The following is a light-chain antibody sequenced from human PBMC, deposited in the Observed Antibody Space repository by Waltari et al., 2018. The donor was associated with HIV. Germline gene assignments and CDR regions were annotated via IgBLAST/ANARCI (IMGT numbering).Light chain of an antibody. J-gene: IGLJ2*01. CDR2: GNN. V-gene: IGLV1-40*01. CDR1: SSNIGARARFD. CDR3: NSRDNNDNHVV. Sequence: QSVLTQPPSVSGAPGQRVTISCTGSSSNIGARARFDVHWYQQLPGTAPKLLIYGNNNRPSGVPDRFAGSSSGNTASLTITGAQAEDEADYYCNSRDNNDNHVVFGGGTKVTVL.